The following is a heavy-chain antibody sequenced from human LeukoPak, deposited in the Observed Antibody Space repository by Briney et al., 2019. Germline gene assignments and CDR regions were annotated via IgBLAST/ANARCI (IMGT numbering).Heavy chain of an antibody. Sequence: SETLSLTCTVSGGSISSGDYYWSWIRQPPGKGLEWIGYIYYSGSTYYNPSLKSRVTISVDTSKNQFSLKLSSVTAADTAVHYCARDVSPYYDFWSGYYTYFDYWGQGTLVTVSS. J-gene: IGHJ4*02. CDR2: IYYSGST. V-gene: IGHV4-30-4*08. CDR3: ARDVSPYYDFWSGYYTYFDY. D-gene: IGHD3-3*01. CDR1: GGSISSGDYY.